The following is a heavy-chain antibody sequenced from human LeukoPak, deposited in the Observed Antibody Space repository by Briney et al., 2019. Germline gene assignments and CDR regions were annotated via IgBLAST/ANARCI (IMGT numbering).Heavy chain of an antibody. D-gene: IGHD5-12*01. Sequence: SETLSLTCTVSGGSISSYYWSWIRQPPGKGLEWLGYIYYSGSTNYNPSLKSRVTISVDTSKNQFSLKLSSVTAADTAVYYCARAKRGYSGYDPFDYWGQGTLVTVSS. CDR2: IYYSGST. CDR3: ARAKRGYSGYDPFDY. V-gene: IGHV4-59*01. CDR1: GGSISSYY. J-gene: IGHJ4*02.